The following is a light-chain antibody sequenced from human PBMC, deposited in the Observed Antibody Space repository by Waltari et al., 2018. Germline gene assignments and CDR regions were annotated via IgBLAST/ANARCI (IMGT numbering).Light chain of an antibody. CDR1: SSAVGGSNH. Sequence: QSALTQPASGSGSPGQSITISCTGTSSAVGGSNHVSWYQQHPGKAPKLMIYDVSKRPSGVSNRFSGSKSGNTASLTISGLQAEDEADYYCCSYAGSSTLVFGGGTKLTVL. CDR3: CSYAGSSTLV. V-gene: IGLV2-23*02. J-gene: IGLJ2*01. CDR2: DVS.